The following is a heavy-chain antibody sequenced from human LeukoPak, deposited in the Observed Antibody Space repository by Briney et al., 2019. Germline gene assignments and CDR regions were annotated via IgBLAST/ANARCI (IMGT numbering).Heavy chain of an antibody. V-gene: IGHV3-7*01. J-gene: IGHJ4*02. D-gene: IGHD3-22*01. CDR3: ARGGIYYDSSGYFDY. CDR1: GFTFSSSW. CDR2: IKEDGTAK. Sequence: GGSLRLSCAASGFTFSSSWMAWVRQAPGKGLEWVGNIKEDGTAKNYVVSVRGRFTISRDNAKNSLYLQMNSLRAEDTAVYYCARGGIYYDSSGYFDYWGQGTLVTVSS.